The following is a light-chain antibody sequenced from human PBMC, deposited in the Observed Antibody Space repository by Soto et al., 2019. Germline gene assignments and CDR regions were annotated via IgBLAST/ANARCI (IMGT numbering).Light chain of an antibody. CDR1: QSVSSW. J-gene: IGKJ3*01. CDR3: QDYESQFFT. CDR2: DAS. V-gene: IGKV1-5*01. Sequence: EIQMTQSPSTLSASVGERVTITCRASQSVSSWLAWYQQKPGKAPKLLIYDASSLASGVPSRFSGSGSGTEFTLTISSLQPYAVATYYCQDYESQFFTFGPGTKVEIK.